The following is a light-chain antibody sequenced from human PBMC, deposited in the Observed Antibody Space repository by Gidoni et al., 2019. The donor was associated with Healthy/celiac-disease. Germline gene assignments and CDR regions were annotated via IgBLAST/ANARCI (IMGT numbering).Light chain of an antibody. J-gene: IGKJ5*01. CDR1: QSLLHSNGYNY. CDR2: LGS. Sequence: DIVMTQSPLSLPVTPGEPASISCRSSQSLLHSNGYNYFDWYLQKPGESQQLLIYLGSNRASGVHDRFSGSGSGTDFTLKISRVEAEDGGVYYCMQALQTPTLGQGTRLEIK. V-gene: IGKV2-28*01. CDR3: MQALQTPT.